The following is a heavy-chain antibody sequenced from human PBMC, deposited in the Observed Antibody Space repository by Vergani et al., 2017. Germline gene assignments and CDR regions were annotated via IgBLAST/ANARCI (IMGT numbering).Heavy chain of an antibody. Sequence: QMQLVQSGAEVKKTGSSVKVSCKASGYTFTYRYLHWVRQAPGQALEWMGWITPFNGNTNYAQKFQDRVTSTRDRSMSTACMELSSLRSEDTAMYYCALAESSTSCINSVCITPEIGSWFDPWGQGTLVTVSS. J-gene: IGHJ5*02. CDR2: ITPFNGNT. V-gene: IGHV1-45*02. CDR3: ALAESSTSCINSVCITPEIGSWFDP. CDR1: GYTFTYRY. D-gene: IGHD2-2*01.